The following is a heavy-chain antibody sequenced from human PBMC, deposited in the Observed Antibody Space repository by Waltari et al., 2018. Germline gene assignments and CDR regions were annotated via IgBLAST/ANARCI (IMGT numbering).Heavy chain of an antibody. CDR3: ARYYGNGEGWLDP. V-gene: IGHV4-39*07. CDR1: GGSISSGSYY. CDR2: ISYSGTT. J-gene: IGHJ5*02. D-gene: IGHD3-3*01. Sequence: QLQLQESGPGLVKPSETLSLTCTVSGGSISSGSYYWGWIRQPPGKGLESIGYISYSGTTYYNFSHKSRVTMSEDTSRDQYSLSLRSVAAADTAVYYCARYYGNGEGWLDPWGQGTLVTVSS.